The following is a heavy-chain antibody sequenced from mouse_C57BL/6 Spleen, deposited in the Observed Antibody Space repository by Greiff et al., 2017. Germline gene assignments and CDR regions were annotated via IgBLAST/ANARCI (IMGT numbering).Heavy chain of an antibody. D-gene: IGHD6-5*01. CDR2: INPYNGDT. Sequence: DVKLVESGPELVKPGDSVKISCKASGYSFTGYFMNWVMQSHGKSLEWIGRINPYNGDTFYNQKFKGKATLTVDKSSSTAHMELRSLTSEDSAVYYCARSPYDFYAMDYWGQGTSVTVSS. V-gene: IGHV1-20*01. J-gene: IGHJ4*01. CDR3: ARSPYDFYAMDY. CDR1: GYSFTGYF.